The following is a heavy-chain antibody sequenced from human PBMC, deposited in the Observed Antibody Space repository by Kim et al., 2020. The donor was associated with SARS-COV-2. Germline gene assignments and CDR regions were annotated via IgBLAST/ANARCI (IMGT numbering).Heavy chain of an antibody. Sequence: SVKVSCKASGGTFSSYAISWVRQAPGQGLEWMGRIIPILGIANYAQKFQGRVTITADKSTSTAYMELSSLRSEDTAVYYCARDEEVGTAVAAPGDYWGQGTLVTVSS. CDR2: IIPILGIA. V-gene: IGHV1-69*04. D-gene: IGHD6-19*01. J-gene: IGHJ4*02. CDR1: GGTFSSYA. CDR3: ARDEEVGTAVAAPGDY.